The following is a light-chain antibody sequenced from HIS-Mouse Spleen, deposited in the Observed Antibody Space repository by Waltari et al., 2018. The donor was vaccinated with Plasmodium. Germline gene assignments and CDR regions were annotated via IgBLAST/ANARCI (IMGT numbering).Light chain of an antibody. V-gene: IGLV5-45*03. CDR3: MIWHSSAWV. J-gene: IGLJ3*02. CDR1: SGIHVGTYR. CDR2: YKSDSDK. Sequence: QAVLTQPSSLSASPGASASLTCPLRSGIHVGTYRIYWSQQKPGSPPQYLLRYKSDSDKQQGSGVPSRFSGSKDASANAGILLISGLQSEDEADYYCMIWHSSAWVFGGGTKLTVL.